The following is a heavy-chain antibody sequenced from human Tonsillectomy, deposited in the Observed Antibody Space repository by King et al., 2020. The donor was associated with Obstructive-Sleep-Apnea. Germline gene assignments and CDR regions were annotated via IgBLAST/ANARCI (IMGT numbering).Heavy chain of an antibody. D-gene: IGHD6-19*01. CDR1: GFTFSSYG. V-gene: IGHV3-30*02. Sequence: VQLVESGGGVVQPGRSLRLSCAASGFTFSSYGMHWVRQAPGKGREWVAFIRYDGSNKYYADSVKGRFTISRDNSKNTLYLQMNSLRAEDTAVYYCARGSGWGAYYFDYCGEGTLVTVSS. CDR3: ARGSGWGAYYFDY. J-gene: IGHJ4*02. CDR2: IRYDGSNK.